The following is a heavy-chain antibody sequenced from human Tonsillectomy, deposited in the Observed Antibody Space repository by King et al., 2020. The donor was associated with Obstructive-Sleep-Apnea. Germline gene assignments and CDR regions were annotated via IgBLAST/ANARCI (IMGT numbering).Heavy chain of an antibody. CDR1: GGSISSSSYY. CDR3: ASGRATAVDY. D-gene: IGHD5-12*01. Sequence: QLQESGPGLVKPSETLSLTCTVSGGSISSSSYYWGWIRQPPGKGLEWIGSIYYSGSTYYNPSLKIRVTISVDTSKNQFSLKLSSVTAADTAVYYCASGRATAVDYWGQGTLVTVSS. J-gene: IGHJ4*02. V-gene: IGHV4-39*07. CDR2: IYYSGST.